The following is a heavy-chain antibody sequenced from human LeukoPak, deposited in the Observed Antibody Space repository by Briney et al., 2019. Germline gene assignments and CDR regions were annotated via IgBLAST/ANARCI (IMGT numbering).Heavy chain of an antibody. Sequence: GGSLRLSRAASGFTFSSYAMSWVRQAPGKGLEWVSAISGSGGSTYYADSVKGRFTISRDNSKNTLYLQMNSLRAEDTAVYYCAKGSVVVPAAPHFFDYWGQGTLVTVSS. CDR1: GFTFSSYA. J-gene: IGHJ4*02. CDR2: ISGSGGST. CDR3: AKGSVVVPAAPHFFDY. V-gene: IGHV3-23*01. D-gene: IGHD2-2*01.